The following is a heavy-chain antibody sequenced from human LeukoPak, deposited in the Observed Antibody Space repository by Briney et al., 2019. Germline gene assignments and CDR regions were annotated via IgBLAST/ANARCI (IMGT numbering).Heavy chain of an antibody. D-gene: IGHD6-19*01. CDR2: IYYSGST. Sequence: SETLSPTCTVSGGSISSYYWSWIRQPPGKGLEWIGYIYYSGSTNYNPCLKSRVTISVDTSKNQFSLKLSSVTAADTAVYYCARRYSSGWYENYFDYWGQGTLVTVSS. CDR1: GGSISSYY. J-gene: IGHJ4*02. CDR3: ARRYSSGWYENYFDY. V-gene: IGHV4-59*08.